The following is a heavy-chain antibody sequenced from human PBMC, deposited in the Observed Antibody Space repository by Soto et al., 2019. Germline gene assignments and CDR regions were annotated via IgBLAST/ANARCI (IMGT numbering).Heavy chain of an antibody. CDR2: MYDRGST. V-gene: IGHV4-30-4*01. CDR3: ARYCTNGVCSNPFYYYGMDV. D-gene: IGHD2-8*01. CDR1: GGSISSDYYY. Sequence: QVQLQESGPGLVKPSQTLSLTCTVSGGSISSDYYYWSWIRQPPGKGLEWIGHMYDRGSTFYNPSLESRVTMSVDTSKNHFSLRLSAVTAADTAVYYCARYCTNGVCSNPFYYYGMDVWGQGSPVTVSS. J-gene: IGHJ6*02.